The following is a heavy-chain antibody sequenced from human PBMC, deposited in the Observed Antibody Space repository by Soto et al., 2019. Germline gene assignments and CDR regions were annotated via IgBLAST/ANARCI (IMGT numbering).Heavy chain of an antibody. J-gene: IGHJ5*02. CDR3: ATEKRFLEWFYWFDP. Sequence: ASVKVSCKVSGYTLTELSMHWVRQAPGKGLEWMGGFDPEDGETIYAQKFQGRVTMTEDTSTDTAYMELSSLRSEDTSVYYCATEKRFLEWFYWFDPWGQGTLVTVSS. CDR2: FDPEDGET. CDR1: GYTLTELS. D-gene: IGHD3-3*01. V-gene: IGHV1-24*01.